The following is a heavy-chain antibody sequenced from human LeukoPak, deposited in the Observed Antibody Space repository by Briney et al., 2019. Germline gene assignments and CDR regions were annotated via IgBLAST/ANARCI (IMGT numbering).Heavy chain of an antibody. CDR3: ARVGMWIGWSLEL. D-gene: IGHD5-12*01. CDR2: IIPIFGTA. Sequence: GASVKVSCKASGGTFSSYAISWVRQAPGQGLEWMGGIIPIFGTANYEQNFQGRVTLTTDTSTTTAYMELRSLRSDDTAVYYCARVGMWIGWSLELWGRGTLVTVSS. V-gene: IGHV1-69*05. CDR1: GGTFSSYA. J-gene: IGHJ2*01.